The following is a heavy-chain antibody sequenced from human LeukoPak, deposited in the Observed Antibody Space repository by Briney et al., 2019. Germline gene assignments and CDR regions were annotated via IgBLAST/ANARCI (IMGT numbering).Heavy chain of an antibody. D-gene: IGHD5-18*01. CDR3: ARVKTAQLWLYESTFDY. CDR2: IWYDGSNK. CDR1: GFTFSSYG. V-gene: IGHV3-33*01. Sequence: PGGSLRLSCAASGFTFSSYGMHWVRQAPGKGLEWVAVIWYDGSNKYYADSVKGRFTISRDNSKNTLYLQMNSLRAEDTAVYYCARVKTAQLWLYESTFDYWGQGTLVTVSS. J-gene: IGHJ4*02.